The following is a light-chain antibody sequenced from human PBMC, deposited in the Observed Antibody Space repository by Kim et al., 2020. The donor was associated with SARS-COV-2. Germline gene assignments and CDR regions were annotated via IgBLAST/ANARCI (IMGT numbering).Light chain of an antibody. J-gene: IGKJ1*01. Sequence: SLSPGERATRSCRASQSVSRYLAWYQRNPGQAPRLLIYDASSRATGIPARFSGRGSGTDFILTISSLEPEVFAVYYCQQRSNWWTFGQGTKVEIK. V-gene: IGKV3-11*01. CDR2: DAS. CDR3: QQRSNWWT. CDR1: QSVSRY.